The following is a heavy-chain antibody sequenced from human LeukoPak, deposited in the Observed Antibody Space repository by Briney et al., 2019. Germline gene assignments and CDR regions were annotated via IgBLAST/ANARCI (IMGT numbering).Heavy chain of an antibody. D-gene: IGHD4-17*01. CDR1: GGSISSYY. CDR3: ARGHAVTTSYYYFFYCMDV. J-gene: IGHJ6*02. V-gene: IGHV4-4*07. CDR2: IYTSGST. Sequence: SATLSLTCTASGGSISSYYRRWIRQPAGQGLEWIGSIYTSGSTKYNPYLKRRVTMSVDTSKNQFSLKLSSVTAADTAVYYCARGHAVTTSYYYFFYCMDVWGQGTTVTVSS.